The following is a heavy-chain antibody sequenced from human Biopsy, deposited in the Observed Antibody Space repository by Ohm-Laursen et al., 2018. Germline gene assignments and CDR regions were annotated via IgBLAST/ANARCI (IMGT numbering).Heavy chain of an antibody. Sequence: SVKVSCKVSGYTFAGYYLHWVRQAPGHGLEWMGWINPNSGNANYAQSFQGRLTATRDTSISTAYMELTSLTFDDTAIYYCARVPAYPSIDGYYGLDLWGQGTTVIVSS. CDR3: ARVPAYPSIDGYYGLDL. CDR1: GYTFAGYY. CDR2: INPNSGNA. J-gene: IGHJ6*02. V-gene: IGHV1-2*02. D-gene: IGHD3-9*01.